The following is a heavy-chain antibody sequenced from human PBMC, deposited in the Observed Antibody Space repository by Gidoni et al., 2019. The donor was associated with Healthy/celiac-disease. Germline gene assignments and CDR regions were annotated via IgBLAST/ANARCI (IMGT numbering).Heavy chain of an antibody. CDR2: ISAYNGNT. Sequence: QVQLVQSGAEVTKPGASVKVSCKASGYTFTSYGISWVRQAPGQGLEWMGWISAYNGNTNYAQKLQGRVTMTTDTSTSTAYMELRSLRSDDTAVYYCARDGDCSSTSCYLGYYYYGMDVWGQGTTVTVSS. V-gene: IGHV1-18*01. CDR3: ARDGDCSSTSCYLGYYYYGMDV. D-gene: IGHD2-2*01. CDR1: GYTFTSYG. J-gene: IGHJ6*02.